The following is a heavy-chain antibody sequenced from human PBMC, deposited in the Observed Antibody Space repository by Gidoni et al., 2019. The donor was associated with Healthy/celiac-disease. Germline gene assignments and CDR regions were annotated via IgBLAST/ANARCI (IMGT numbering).Heavy chain of an antibody. Sequence: VQLQESGAGLVKPSQTLSLTCTVSGGSISSGDYYWSWIRQPPGKGLEWIVYSYYSGSTYYNPSLKSRVTISVDTSKNQFSLKLSSVTAADTAVYYCAREGYSYDPRDDAFDIWGQGTMVTVSS. D-gene: IGHD5-18*01. CDR2: SYYSGST. V-gene: IGHV4-30-4*01. CDR3: AREGYSYDPRDDAFDI. J-gene: IGHJ3*02. CDR1: GGSISSGDYY.